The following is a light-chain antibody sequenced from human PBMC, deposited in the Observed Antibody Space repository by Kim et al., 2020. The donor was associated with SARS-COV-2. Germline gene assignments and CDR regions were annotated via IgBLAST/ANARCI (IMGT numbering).Light chain of an antibody. CDR2: DVI. Sequence: GHSNNISCTGASVNVGSYNYVSWYRQHPGKAPKRLIYDVISRPSGVPDRFSGSKSGNTASLTISGLQAEDEADYYCCTYAGDYTWVFGGGTQLTVL. J-gene: IGLJ3*02. CDR1: SVNVGSYNY. V-gene: IGLV2-11*03. CDR3: CTYAGDYTWV.